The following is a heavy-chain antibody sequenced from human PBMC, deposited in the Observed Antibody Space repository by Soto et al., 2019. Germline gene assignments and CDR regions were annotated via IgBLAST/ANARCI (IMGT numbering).Heavy chain of an antibody. V-gene: IGHV3-64*02. CDR1: GFTFSSYA. J-gene: IGHJ6*02. CDR2: ISSNGGST. Sequence: EVQLVESGECLVQPGGSLRLSCAASGFTFSSYAMHWVRQAPGKGLEYVSAISSNGGSTYYADSVKGRFTISRDNSKNTLYLQMGSLRAEDMAVYYCARGKAGYYDSSGYMGYYGMDVWGQGTTVTVSS. CDR3: ARGKAGYYDSSGYMGYYGMDV. D-gene: IGHD3-22*01.